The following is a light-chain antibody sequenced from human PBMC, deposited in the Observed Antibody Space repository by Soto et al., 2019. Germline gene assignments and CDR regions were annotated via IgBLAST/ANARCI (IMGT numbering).Light chain of an antibody. CDR2: SNN. CDR1: SSNIGSNT. Sequence: QSFLTQPPSASATPGQRVTISCSGSSSNIGSNTVNWYQQLPGTAPKLLTYSNNQRPSGVPDRFSGSKSGTSASLAISGLQSEDEADYYCAAWDDSLKGVFGTGTKVTVL. J-gene: IGLJ1*01. V-gene: IGLV1-44*01. CDR3: AAWDDSLKGV.